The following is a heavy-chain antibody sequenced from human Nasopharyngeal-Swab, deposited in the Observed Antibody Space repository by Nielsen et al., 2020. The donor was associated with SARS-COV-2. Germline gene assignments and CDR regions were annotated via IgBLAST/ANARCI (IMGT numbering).Heavy chain of an antibody. CDR3: ARDVGFIDPAY. CDR2: ISSSSSYI. D-gene: IGHD6-25*01. V-gene: IGHV3-21*01. J-gene: IGHJ4*02. Sequence: GESLKISCAASGFTFSSYSMNWVRQAPGKGLEWVSSISSSSSYIYYADSVKGRFTISRDNAKNSLYLQMNSLRAEDTAVYYCARDVGFIDPAYWGQGTLVTVSS. CDR1: GFTFSSYS.